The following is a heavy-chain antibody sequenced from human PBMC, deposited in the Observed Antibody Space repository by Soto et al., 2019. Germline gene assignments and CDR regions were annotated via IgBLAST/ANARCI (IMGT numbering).Heavy chain of an antibody. CDR1: GGSISSYY. D-gene: IGHD2-21*01. Sequence: PSETLSLTCAVSGGSISSYYWSWIRQPPGKGLEWIGYIYYSGSTNYNPSLKSRVTISVDTSKNQFSPKLSSVTAADTAVYYCARAGSFLTDGMDVWGQGTTVTVSS. CDR2: IYYSGST. J-gene: IGHJ6*02. CDR3: ARAGSFLTDGMDV. V-gene: IGHV4-59*08.